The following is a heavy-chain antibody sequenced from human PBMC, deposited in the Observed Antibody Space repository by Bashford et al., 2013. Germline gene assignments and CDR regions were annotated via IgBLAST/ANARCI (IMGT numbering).Heavy chain of an antibody. V-gene: IGHV4-34*01. CDR1: GFTFSDYS. J-gene: IGHJ2*01. CDR3: ARGGVSETYSSWYFDL. Sequence: GSLRLSCVASGFTFSDYSMNWVRQSPGKGLEWIGEINHSESTNYNPSLKSRVTISLDTSKNQFSLRLSSVTAADTAVYYCARGGVSETYSSWYFDLWGRGTLVTVSS. D-gene: IGHD1-26*01. CDR2: INHSEST.